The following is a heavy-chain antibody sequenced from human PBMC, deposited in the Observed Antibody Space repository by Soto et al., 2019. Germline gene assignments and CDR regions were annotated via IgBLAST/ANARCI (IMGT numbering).Heavy chain of an antibody. J-gene: IGHJ4*02. Sequence: GGSLRLSCAASGFTFSGYAMTWVRQAPGKGLEWVSAISGGGGNTNYADSVKGRFTMSRDNSKNTLELQMNSLRAEDTAVYYCAKTSFCSVPGCPFFDYWGQGTLVTVSS. CDR3: AKTSFCSVPGCPFFDY. D-gene: IGHD2-15*01. CDR2: ISGGGGNT. CDR1: GFTFSGYA. V-gene: IGHV3-23*01.